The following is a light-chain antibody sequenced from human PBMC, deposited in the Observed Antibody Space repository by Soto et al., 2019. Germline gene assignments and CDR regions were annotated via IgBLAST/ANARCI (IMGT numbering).Light chain of an antibody. Sequence: QSVLTQPPSVSGAPGQRVTISCTGSSSNIGAGYDVHWYQQLPGTAPKLLIYGNSNRPSGVPDRFSGSKSGTSASLAITGRQSEDEADYYSQSYDSSLGGWVFGGGTKLTV. CDR1: SSNIGAGYD. CDR2: GNS. CDR3: QSYDSSLGGWV. V-gene: IGLV1-40*01. J-gene: IGLJ3*02.